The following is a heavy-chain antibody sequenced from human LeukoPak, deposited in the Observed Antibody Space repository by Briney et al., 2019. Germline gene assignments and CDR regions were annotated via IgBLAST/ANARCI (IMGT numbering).Heavy chain of an antibody. CDR1: GFTFNDYG. V-gene: IGHV3-20*04. J-gene: IGHJ4*02. D-gene: IGHD2-2*01. CDR3: ASREGYCSGTRCYVYFDF. Sequence: GGSLRLSCAASGFTFNDYGMSWVRQAPGKVLEWVSGIHWNGDRTGYADSVKGRFTISRDNAKNSLYLQMNSLRAEDTALYYCASREGYCSGTRCYVYFDFWGQGIVVTVSS. CDR2: IHWNGDRT.